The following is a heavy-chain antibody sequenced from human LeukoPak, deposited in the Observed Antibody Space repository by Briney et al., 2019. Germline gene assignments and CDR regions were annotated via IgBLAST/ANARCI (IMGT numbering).Heavy chain of an antibody. CDR1: DDSFSSHY. CDR3: AREVGGSYGWLDP. J-gene: IGHJ5*02. Sequence: SETLSLTCAVSDDSFSSHYWTWIRQPPGKGLEWIGYISYIGRTNYNPSLKSRVTISIDTSKNQFSLKLTSVTAADTAVYYCAREVGGSYGWLDPWGQGTLVIVSS. CDR2: ISYIGRT. D-gene: IGHD1-26*01. V-gene: IGHV4-59*11.